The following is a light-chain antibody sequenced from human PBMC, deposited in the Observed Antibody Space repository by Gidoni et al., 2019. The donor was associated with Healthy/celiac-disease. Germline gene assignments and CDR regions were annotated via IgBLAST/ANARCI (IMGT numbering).Light chain of an antibody. Sequence: QFALTQPASVSGSPGQSITISCTGTSSDVGGYNYVSWYQQHPGKAPKLMIYDVSNRPSGVSNRLSGSKSGNTASLTISGLQAEDEADYYCSSYTSSSTFYVFGTGTKVTVL. CDR3: SSYTSSSTFYV. CDR2: DVS. CDR1: SSDVGGYNY. V-gene: IGLV2-14*03. J-gene: IGLJ1*01.